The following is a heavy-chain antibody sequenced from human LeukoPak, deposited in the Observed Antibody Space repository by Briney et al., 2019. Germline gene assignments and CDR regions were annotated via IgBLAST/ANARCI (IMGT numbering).Heavy chain of an antibody. V-gene: IGHV3-48*01. J-gene: IGHJ4*02. Sequence: GGSLRLSCAASGFTFSGYSMNWVRQAPGKGVEWVSYISSGSRTIYYADSVKGRFIISRDNAKNSLYLQMNSLRAEDTAVYYCARESITGHRDFDYWGQGTLVTVSS. D-gene: IGHD1-20*01. CDR2: ISSGSRTI. CDR3: ARESITGHRDFDY. CDR1: GFTFSGYS.